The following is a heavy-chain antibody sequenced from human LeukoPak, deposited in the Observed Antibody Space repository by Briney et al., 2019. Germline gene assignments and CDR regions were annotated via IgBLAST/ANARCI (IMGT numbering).Heavy chain of an antibody. Sequence: AGGSLRLSCAASGFTFSSYSMNWVRQAPGKGLEWVSYISSRSSTIYYADSVKGRFTTSRDNAKNSLYLQMNSLRDEDTAVYYCARDNSGGYYDWFDPWGQGTLVTVSS. CDR2: ISSRSSTI. CDR1: GFTFSSYS. J-gene: IGHJ5*02. V-gene: IGHV3-48*02. CDR3: ARDNSGGYYDWFDP. D-gene: IGHD1-26*01.